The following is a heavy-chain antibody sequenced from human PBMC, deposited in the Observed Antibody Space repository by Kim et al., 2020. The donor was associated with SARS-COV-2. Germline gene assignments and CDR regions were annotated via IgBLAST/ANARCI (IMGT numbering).Heavy chain of an antibody. V-gene: IGHV3-30*01. CDR3: ARDRTLLSYCYYGMDV. J-gene: IGHJ6*02. Sequence: SVKGRFTISRDNSKNTLYQQMNSLRAEDTAVYYCARDRTLLSYCYYGMDVWGQGTTVTVSS.